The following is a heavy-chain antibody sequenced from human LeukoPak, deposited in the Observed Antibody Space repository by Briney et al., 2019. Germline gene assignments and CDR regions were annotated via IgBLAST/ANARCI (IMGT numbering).Heavy chain of an antibody. Sequence: SVKASCKASGGTFSSYAISWVRQAPGQGLEWMGGIIPIFGTANYAQKFQGRVTITADESTSTAYMELSSLRSEDTAVYYCAREPVRYSSSWTRSHSDAFDIWGQGTMVTVSS. CDR2: IIPIFGTA. CDR3: AREPVRYSSSWTRSHSDAFDI. D-gene: IGHD6-13*01. V-gene: IGHV1-69*13. CDR1: GGTFSSYA. J-gene: IGHJ3*02.